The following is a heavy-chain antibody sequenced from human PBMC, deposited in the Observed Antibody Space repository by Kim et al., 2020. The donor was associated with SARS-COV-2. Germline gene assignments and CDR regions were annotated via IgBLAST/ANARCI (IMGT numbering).Heavy chain of an antibody. D-gene: IGHD5-18*01. CDR1: GFTFDDYA. CDR2: ISWNSGSI. Sequence: GGSLRLSCAASGFTFDDYAMHWVRQAPGKGLEWVSGISWNSGSIGYADSVKGRFTISRDNAKNSLYLQMNSLRAEDTALYYCAKAPDTAMVTGDYGMDVWGQGTTVNVSS. CDR3: AKAPDTAMVTGDYGMDV. V-gene: IGHV3-9*01. J-gene: IGHJ6*02.